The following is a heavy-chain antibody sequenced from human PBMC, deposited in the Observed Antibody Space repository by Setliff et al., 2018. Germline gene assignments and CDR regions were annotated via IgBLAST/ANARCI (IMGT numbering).Heavy chain of an antibody. D-gene: IGHD3-22*01. CDR1: GYSISSGYY. CDR2: IYHSGST. CDR3: ARDGSTYYYDSSGYLL. J-gene: IGHJ3*01. V-gene: IGHV4-38-2*02. Sequence: KLSETLSLTCAVSGYSISSGYYWGWIRQPPGKGLEWIGSIYHSGSTYYNPSLKSRVTISVDTSKNQFSLKLSSVTAADTAVYYCARDGSTYYYDSSGYLLWGQGTMVTVSS.